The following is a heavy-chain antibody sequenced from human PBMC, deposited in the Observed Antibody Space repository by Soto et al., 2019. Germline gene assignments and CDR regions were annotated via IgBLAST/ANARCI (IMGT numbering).Heavy chain of an antibody. CDR1: GFTFSEYY. J-gene: IGHJ6*02. CDR3: ARDVKGSGDLYYYYYGMDD. V-gene: IGHV3-11*01. Sequence: QVQLVESGGGWVKPGGSLRLSCAASGFTFSEYYMSWIRQAPGKGLEWVSYISSSGSTIYYADSVKGRFTISRDNDKKSLYLQMNSLRVKDTSVDSCARDVKGSGDLYYYYYGMDDRGQGIMVT. CDR2: ISSSGSTI. D-gene: IGHD2-15*01.